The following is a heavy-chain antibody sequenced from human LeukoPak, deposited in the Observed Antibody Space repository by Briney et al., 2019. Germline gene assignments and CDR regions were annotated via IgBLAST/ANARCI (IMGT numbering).Heavy chain of an antibody. J-gene: IGHJ6*02. CDR1: GFTFSNAW. V-gene: IGHV3-15*01. CDR3: TSQKYSSSWPRMDV. CDR2: IKSKTDGGTT. D-gene: IGHD6-13*01. Sequence: GGSLRLSCAASGFTFSNAWMSWVRQAPGKGLEWVGRIKSKTDGGTTDYAAPVKGRFTISRDDSKNTLYLQMNSLKTEDTAVYYCTSQKYSSSWPRMDVWGQGTTVTVSS.